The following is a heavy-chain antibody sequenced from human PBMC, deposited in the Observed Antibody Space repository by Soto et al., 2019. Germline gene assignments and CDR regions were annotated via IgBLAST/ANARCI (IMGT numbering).Heavy chain of an antibody. CDR3: ASIYDSSGYYYGNNWFDP. CDR1: GCSISSGDYY. CDR2: IYYSGST. Sequence: PSETLSLTCTVSGCSISSGDYYWSWIRQHPGKGLEWIGYIYYSGSTYYNPSLKSRVTISVDTSKNQFSLKLSSVTAADTAVYYCASIYDSSGYYYGNNWFDPWGQGTLVTVSS. D-gene: IGHD3-22*01. J-gene: IGHJ5*02. V-gene: IGHV4-31*02.